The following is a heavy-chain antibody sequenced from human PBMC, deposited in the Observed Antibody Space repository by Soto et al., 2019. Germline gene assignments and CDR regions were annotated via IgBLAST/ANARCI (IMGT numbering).Heavy chain of an antibody. CDR2: VYHSGST. V-gene: IGHV4-4*02. Sequence: SETLSLTCTVSGWSISSSNWWTWGRQPPGKGLEWIGEVYHSGSTNHNPSLGSRVTISVDKSKNHFSLNLSPVTAADTAVYYCARQGTYARQNDYWGQGILVTVSS. D-gene: IGHD2-2*01. CDR3: ARQGTYARQNDY. CDR1: GWSISSSNW. J-gene: IGHJ4*01.